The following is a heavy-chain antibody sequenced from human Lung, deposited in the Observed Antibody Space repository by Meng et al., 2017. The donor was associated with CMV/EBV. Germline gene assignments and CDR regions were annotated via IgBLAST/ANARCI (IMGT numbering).Heavy chain of an antibody. CDR3: ARGSVGYYGMDV. Sequence: GESPKIPRSASGFIFNNHAMNWVRQAPGKGLEWVSAISGSTPDKWYADSVRGRFTISRDNAKNSLYLEMSSLRAEDTAAYFCARGSVGYYGMDVWGQGTTVTVSS. CDR2: ISGSTPDK. D-gene: IGHD6-19*01. J-gene: IGHJ6*02. CDR1: GFIFNNHA. V-gene: IGHV3-21*01.